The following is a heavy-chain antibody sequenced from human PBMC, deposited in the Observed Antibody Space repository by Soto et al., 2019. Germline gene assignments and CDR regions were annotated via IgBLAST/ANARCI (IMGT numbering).Heavy chain of an antibody. V-gene: IGHV3-33*01. CDR2: IWYDGSNK. CDR3: ALTQGGGGPFDY. J-gene: IGHJ4*02. D-gene: IGHD2-15*01. CDR1: GFPFSSYG. Sequence: GGSLRLSCAASGFPFSSYGMHWVRQAPGKGLEWVAVIWYDGSNKYYADSVKGRFTISRDNSKNTLYLQMNSLRAEDTAVYYCALTQGGGGPFDYWGQGTLVTVSS.